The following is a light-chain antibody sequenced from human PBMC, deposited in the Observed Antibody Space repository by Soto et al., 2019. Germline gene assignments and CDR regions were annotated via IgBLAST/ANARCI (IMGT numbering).Light chain of an antibody. Sequence: IQMTQSPSTLSASVGDRVTITCRASQSLSNWLAWYQQKPGKAPKLLIFDVSSLESGVPSRFSGSGSGTEFSLTISSLQTDDFAADYCQQYSSYATFGQGTKVVIK. J-gene: IGKJ1*01. V-gene: IGKV1-5*01. CDR3: QQYSSYAT. CDR1: QSLSNW. CDR2: DVS.